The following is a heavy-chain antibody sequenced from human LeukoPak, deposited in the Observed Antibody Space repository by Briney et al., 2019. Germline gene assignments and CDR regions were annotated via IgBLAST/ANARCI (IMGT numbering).Heavy chain of an antibody. CDR1: GFIFSSRW. CDR3: AIQSYAKFDP. Sequence: PGGSLRLSCAASGFIFSSRWMSWVRQAPGKGLEWLGNIQPDGSEQYPVDSVKGRFTISRDNAKNLLFLQMNNLRVEDTAMYYCAIQSYAKFDPWGQGTQVTVSS. CDR2: IQPDGSEQ. D-gene: IGHD3-16*01. V-gene: IGHV3-7*01. J-gene: IGHJ5*02.